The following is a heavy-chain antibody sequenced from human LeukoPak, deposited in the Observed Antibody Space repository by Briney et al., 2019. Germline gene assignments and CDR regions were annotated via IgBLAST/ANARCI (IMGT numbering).Heavy chain of an antibody. CDR3: AYTDQRVLRYFD. Sequence: GASVKVSCKASGYTFTGYYMHWVRQAPGQGLEWMGWINPNSGGTNYAQKFQGRVTMTRDTSISTAFMELSSLRSEDTAVYYCAYTDQRVLRYFDWGQGTLVTVSS. V-gene: IGHV1-2*02. J-gene: IGHJ4*02. D-gene: IGHD3-9*01. CDR1: GYTFTGYY. CDR2: INPNSGGT.